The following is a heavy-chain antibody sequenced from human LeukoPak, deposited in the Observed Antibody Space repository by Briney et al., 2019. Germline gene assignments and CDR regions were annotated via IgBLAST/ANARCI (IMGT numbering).Heavy chain of an antibody. CDR2: ISYDGSNK. J-gene: IGHJ6*02. Sequence: GGSLRLSCAASGFSFSDYWMSRVRQAPGKGLEWVAVISYDGSNKYYADSVKGRFTISRDNSKNTLYLQMNSLRAEDTAVYYCARDTAYYIAAAGKNYYGMDVWGQGTTVTVSS. CDR3: ARDTAYYIAAAGKNYYGMDV. CDR1: GFSFSDYW. V-gene: IGHV3-30-3*01. D-gene: IGHD6-13*01.